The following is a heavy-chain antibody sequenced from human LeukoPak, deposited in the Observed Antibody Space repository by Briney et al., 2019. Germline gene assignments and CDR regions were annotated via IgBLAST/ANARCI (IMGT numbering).Heavy chain of an antibody. V-gene: IGHV3-74*01. CDR1: GFAFINSW. Sequence: QPGESLRLSCVASGFAFINSWMHWVRQPPGKGLVWVARINTDGIDTAYPDSVKGRLTISRDNAKSTLYLQMNSLRGEDMAVYYCATFSDYLEYWGQGTLVTVSS. J-gene: IGHJ4*02. CDR3: ATFSDYLEY. CDR2: INTDGIDT.